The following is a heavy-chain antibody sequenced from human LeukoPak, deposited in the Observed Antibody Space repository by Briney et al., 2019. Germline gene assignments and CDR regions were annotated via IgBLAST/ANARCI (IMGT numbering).Heavy chain of an antibody. CDR2: INPSGGST. J-gene: IGHJ4*02. D-gene: IGHD3-22*01. V-gene: IGHV1-46*03. CDR1: GYTFTSYY. CDR3: ARAYYYDSSGYYNFDY. Sequence: ASVKVSCKASGYTFTSYYMHWVRQAPGQGLEWMGIINPSGGSTSYAQKFQGRVTMTRDTSTSTVYMELSSLTSEDTAVYYCARAYYYDSSGYYNFDYWGQGTLVTVSS.